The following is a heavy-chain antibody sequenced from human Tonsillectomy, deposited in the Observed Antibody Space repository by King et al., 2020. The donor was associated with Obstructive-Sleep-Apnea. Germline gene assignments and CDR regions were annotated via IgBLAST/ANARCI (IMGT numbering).Heavy chain of an antibody. Sequence: QLQESGPGLVKPSETLSLTCTVSGGSISSYYWSWIRQPPGKGLEWIGYIYYSGSTNYNPSLKSRVTISVDTSKNQFSLKLSSVTAAGTAVYYCARVYGSGPHANNWFDPWGQGTLVTVSS. CDR1: GGSISSYY. CDR3: ARVYGSGPHANNWFDP. CDR2: IYYSGST. V-gene: IGHV4-59*01. J-gene: IGHJ5*02. D-gene: IGHD6-19*01.